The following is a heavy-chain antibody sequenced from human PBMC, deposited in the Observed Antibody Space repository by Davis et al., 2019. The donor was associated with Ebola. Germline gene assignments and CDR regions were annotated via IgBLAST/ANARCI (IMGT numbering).Heavy chain of an antibody. V-gene: IGHV6-1*01. D-gene: IGHD2-15*01. Sequence: HSQTLSLTCAISGDSVSSNSVTWNWIRQSPSRGLEWLGRTYYRSKWFNDYAISVKSRITINADTAKNQFSLQLNSVTPEDTAIYYCAREIVVVEAAILGPHSYYGLDVWGQGTTVTVSS. CDR3: AREIVVVEAAILGPHSYYGLDV. CDR2: TYYRSKWFN. CDR1: GDSVSSNSVT. J-gene: IGHJ6*02.